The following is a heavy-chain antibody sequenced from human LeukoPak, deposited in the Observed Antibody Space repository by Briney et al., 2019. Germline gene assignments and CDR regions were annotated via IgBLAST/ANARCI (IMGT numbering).Heavy chain of an antibody. V-gene: IGHV4-39*01. D-gene: IGHD4-17*01. CDR3: ARQGRDYGDFDY. J-gene: IGHJ4*02. CDR1: GGSISSSSFY. CDR2: IYYSGIT. Sequence: WETLSLTCTVSGGSISSSSFYWGWIRQPPGKGLEWIGSIYYSGITNYNPSLKSRVTISVDTSKNKFFLKLSSVTAADTAVYYCARQGRDYGDFDYWGQGTLVTVSS.